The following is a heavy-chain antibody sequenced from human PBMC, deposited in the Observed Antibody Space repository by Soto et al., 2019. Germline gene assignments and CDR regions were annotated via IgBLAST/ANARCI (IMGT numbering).Heavy chain of an antibody. Sequence: ASVKVSCKASGYTFTGYYMHWVRQAPGQGLEWMGWINPNSGGTNYAQKFQGRVTITADESTSTAYMELSSLRSEDTAVYYCARSPGGELLDYYYYGMDVWGQGTTVTVSS. J-gene: IGHJ6*02. V-gene: IGHV1-2*02. CDR1: GYTFTGYY. CDR3: ARSPGGELLDYYYYGMDV. CDR2: INPNSGGT. D-gene: IGHD3-10*01.